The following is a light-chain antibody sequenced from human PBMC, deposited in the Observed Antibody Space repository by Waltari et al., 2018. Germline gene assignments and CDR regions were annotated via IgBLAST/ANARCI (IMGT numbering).Light chain of an antibody. CDR3: QQYGSSPWT. V-gene: IGKV3D-20*01. Sequence: EIVLTQSPATLSLSPGERATLPCGASQSVSNSYLAWYQQKPGLAPRLLIFDASTRATGIPDRFSGSGSGTDFTLTISRLEPEDFAVYHCQQYGSSPWTFGQGTKVEIK. CDR2: DAS. CDR1: QSVSNSY. J-gene: IGKJ1*01.